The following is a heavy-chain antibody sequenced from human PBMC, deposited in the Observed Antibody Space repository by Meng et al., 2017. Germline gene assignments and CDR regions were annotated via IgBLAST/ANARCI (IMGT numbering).Heavy chain of an antibody. V-gene: IGHV1-69*13. D-gene: IGHD3-3*01. CDR1: GGTFSSYA. Sequence: SVKVSCKASGGTFSSYAISWVRQAPGQGLEWMGGIIPIFGTANYAQKFQGRVTITADESTSTAYMELSSLRSEDTAMYYCASSSQYYDFWSGYYLDYWGQGTLVTVSS. J-gene: IGHJ4*02. CDR2: IIPIFGTA. CDR3: ASSSQYYDFWSGYYLDY.